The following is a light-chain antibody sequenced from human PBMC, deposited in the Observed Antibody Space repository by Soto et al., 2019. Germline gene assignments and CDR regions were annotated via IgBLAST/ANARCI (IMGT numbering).Light chain of an antibody. J-gene: IGLJ1*01. V-gene: IGLV2-18*02. CDR1: SSDVGSYNR. Sequence: QSALTQPPSVSGSPGQSVTISCTGTSSDVGSYNRVSWYQQPPDTAPKLMIYEVSNRPSGVPDRFSGSKSGNTASLTISGLQAEDEADYYCSSYTSSSTRVFGTGTKVTVL. CDR3: SSYTSSSTRV. CDR2: EVS.